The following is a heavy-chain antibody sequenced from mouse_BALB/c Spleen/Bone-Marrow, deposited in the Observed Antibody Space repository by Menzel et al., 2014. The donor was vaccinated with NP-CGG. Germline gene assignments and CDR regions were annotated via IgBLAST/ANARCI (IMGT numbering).Heavy chain of an antibody. Sequence: FQLQQSGAELVKPGASVKLSCTASGFNIKDTYMHWVKQRPEQGLEWIGRIDPANGNTKYDPKFQGKATITADTSSNTACLQLSSLTSEDTAVYYCANYYYGSCLFSYLGQGPPVTV. CDR2: IDPANGNT. V-gene: IGHV14-3*02. CDR3: ANYYYGSCLFSY. D-gene: IGHD1-1*01. J-gene: IGHJ3*01. CDR1: GFNIKDTY.